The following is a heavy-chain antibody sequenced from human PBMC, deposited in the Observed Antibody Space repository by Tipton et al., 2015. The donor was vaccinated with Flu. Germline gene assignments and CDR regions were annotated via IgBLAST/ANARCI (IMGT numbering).Heavy chain of an antibody. CDR1: GLNFSSYG. Sequence: SGLNFSSYGMHWVRQGPGKGLEWVAVIWHDGSKQYYADSVKGRFTISRDNSMNTLYLRMNSLRVEDTAVYYCTRSYYYDTSGYDAFDIWGQGTMVTVSS. D-gene: IGHD3-22*01. CDR2: IWHDGSKQ. V-gene: IGHV3-33*01. J-gene: IGHJ3*02. CDR3: TRSYYYDTSGYDAFDI.